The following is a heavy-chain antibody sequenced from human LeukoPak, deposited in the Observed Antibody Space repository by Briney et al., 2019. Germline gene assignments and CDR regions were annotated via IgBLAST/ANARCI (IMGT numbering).Heavy chain of an antibody. Sequence: GASLKVSCKASGYTFTGYYMHWVRQAPGQGLEWMGWINPNSGGTNYAQKFQGRVTMTRDTSISTAYMELSRLRSDDTAVYYCARPLYDFWSGYLYYWGQGTLVTVSS. CDR2: INPNSGGT. CDR1: GYTFTGYY. J-gene: IGHJ4*02. V-gene: IGHV1-2*02. D-gene: IGHD3-3*01. CDR3: ARPLYDFWSGYLYY.